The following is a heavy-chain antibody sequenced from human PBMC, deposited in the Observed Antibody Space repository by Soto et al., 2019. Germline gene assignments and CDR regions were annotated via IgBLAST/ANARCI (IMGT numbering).Heavy chain of an antibody. J-gene: IGHJ3*02. CDR1: GFTFRTYA. CDR3: VRRAQYFDGTGFHAFDI. V-gene: IGHV3-23*01. CDR2: TSGSGGST. D-gene: IGHD3-22*01. Sequence: GGSLRLSCAASGFTFRTYAMSWVRQAPGKGLEWVSATSGSGGSTHYADSVKGRFTITRDNSKNMLYLEMNSLTVEDTAVYYCVRRAQYFDGTGFHAFDIWGQGTRVTVSS.